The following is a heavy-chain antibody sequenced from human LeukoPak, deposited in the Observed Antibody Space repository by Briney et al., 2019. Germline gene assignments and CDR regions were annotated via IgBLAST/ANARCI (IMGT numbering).Heavy chain of an antibody. CDR1: GGSISSGDYY. CDR2: IYCSGST. J-gene: IGHJ3*02. D-gene: IGHD2-15*01. Sequence: SQTLSLTCTVSGGSISSGDYYWSWIRQPPGKGLEWIGYIYCSGSTYYNPSLKSRVTISVDTSKNQFSLKLSSVTAADTAVYYCARGGVYCSGGSCYPGAFDIWGQGTMVTVSS. V-gene: IGHV4-30-4*01. CDR3: ARGGVYCSGGSCYPGAFDI.